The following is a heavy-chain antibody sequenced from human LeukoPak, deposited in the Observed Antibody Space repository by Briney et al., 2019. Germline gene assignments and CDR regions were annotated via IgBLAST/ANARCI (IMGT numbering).Heavy chain of an antibody. CDR3: AKGGDGYNYGSYFDY. J-gene: IGHJ4*02. CDR2: IRYDGNSE. D-gene: IGHD5-24*01. V-gene: IGHV3-30*02. Sequence: GGALRLSCAASGFTFSSYGMHWGRQAPGKGREWGAFIRYDGNSEFYVDSVKGRFTISRDNSKNTLYLQMNSLRAEDTAVYYCAKGGDGYNYGSYFDYWGQGPLVTVSS. CDR1: GFTFSSYG.